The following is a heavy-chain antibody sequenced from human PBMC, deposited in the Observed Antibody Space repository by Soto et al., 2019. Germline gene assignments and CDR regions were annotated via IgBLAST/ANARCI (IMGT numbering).Heavy chain of an antibody. CDR3: ARALEMATPPPYGYFDL. D-gene: IGHD5-12*01. CDR2: IIPIFGTA. Sequence: QVQLVQSGAEVKKPGSSVKVSCKASGGTFSSYAISWVRQAPGQGLEWMGGIIPIFGTANYAQKFQGRVTITADESTSTAYMELSSLRSEDTAVYYCARALEMATPPPYGYFDLWGRGTLVTVSS. V-gene: IGHV1-69*12. CDR1: GGTFSSYA. J-gene: IGHJ2*01.